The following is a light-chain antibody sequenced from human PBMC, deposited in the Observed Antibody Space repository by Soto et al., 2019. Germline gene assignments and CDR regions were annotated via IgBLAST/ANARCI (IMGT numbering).Light chain of an antibody. CDR1: QSVSIY. V-gene: IGKV3-11*01. Sequence: EFVLTQSPATLSLSPGERATLSCRASQSVSIYLAWYQQKPGQAPRLLIYDSSNRAAGIPARFSARGSGTDFTLFISNLEPEDSAVYYCQHRSNWPPITFGQGTRLEIK. J-gene: IGKJ5*01. CDR3: QHRSNWPPIT. CDR2: DSS.